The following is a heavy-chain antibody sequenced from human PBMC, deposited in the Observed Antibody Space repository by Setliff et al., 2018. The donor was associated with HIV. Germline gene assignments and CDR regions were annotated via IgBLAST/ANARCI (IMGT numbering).Heavy chain of an antibody. CDR3: ARDTSGGY. CDR2: INHSGST. V-gene: IGHV4-34*01. D-gene: IGHD3-10*01. J-gene: IGHJ4*02. CDR1: GGSFSGYY. Sequence: PSETLSLTCAVYGGSFSGYYWSWIRQPPGKGLEWIGEINHSGSTHYNPSLKSRFTISLDTSKNQFSLKLTSVTAADTAVYYCARDTSGGYWGQGTLVTVSS.